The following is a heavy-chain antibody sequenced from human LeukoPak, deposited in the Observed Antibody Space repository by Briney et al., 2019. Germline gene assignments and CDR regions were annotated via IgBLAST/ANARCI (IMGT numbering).Heavy chain of an antibody. CDR3: ARNLKEYYFDY. CDR2: IYYSGST. J-gene: IGHJ4*02. V-gene: IGHV4-28*01. Sequence: SDTLSLTCADSGCSISSSNWWGWIRQPPGKGLEWIGYIYYSGSTYYNPSLKSRVTMSVDTSKNQFSLKLSSVTAVDTAVYYCARNLKEYYFDYWGQGTLVTVSS. D-gene: IGHD3-10*01. CDR1: GCSISSSNW.